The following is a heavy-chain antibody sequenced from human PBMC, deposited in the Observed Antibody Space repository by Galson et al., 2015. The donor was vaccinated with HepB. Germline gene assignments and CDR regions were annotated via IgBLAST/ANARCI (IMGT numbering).Heavy chain of an antibody. CDR2: IKQDGSEK. Sequence: SLRLSCAASGFTFSSYWMSWVRQAPGKGLEWVANIKQDGSEKYYVDSVKGRFTFSRDNAKNSLYLQMNSLRAEDTAVYYCARVVAYYYDSSGYLVDAFDIWGQGTMVTVSS. CDR1: GFTFSSYW. J-gene: IGHJ3*02. V-gene: IGHV3-7*03. CDR3: ARVVAYYYDSSGYLVDAFDI. D-gene: IGHD3-22*01.